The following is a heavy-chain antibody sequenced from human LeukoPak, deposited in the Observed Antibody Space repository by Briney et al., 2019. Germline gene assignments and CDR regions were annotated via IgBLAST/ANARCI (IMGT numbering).Heavy chain of an antibody. CDR2: IYYSGST. D-gene: IGHD1-7*01. CDR3: ARGELHLDY. V-gene: IGHV4-39*01. J-gene: IGHJ4*02. Sequence: PSETLSLTCTVSGGSISSSSYYWGWIRQPPGKGLEWIGSIYYSGSTYYNPSLKSRVTISVDTSKNQFSLKLTSVTAADTAVYYCARGELHLDYWGQGTLVTVSS. CDR1: GGSISSSSYY.